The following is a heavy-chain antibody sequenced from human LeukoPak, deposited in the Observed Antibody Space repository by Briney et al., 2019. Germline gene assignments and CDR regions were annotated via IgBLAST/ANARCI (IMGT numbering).Heavy chain of an antibody. Sequence: GGSLRLSCAASGFTFTSYSINWVRQAPGKGLEWISYISSTSTNIYYADSVQGRFTISRDNAENSVFLQMNSLRADDTAVYYCATDLVATFNYWGQGALVTVSS. CDR3: ATDLVATFNY. CDR2: ISSTSTNI. V-gene: IGHV3-48*04. CDR1: GFTFTSYS. D-gene: IGHD2-8*02. J-gene: IGHJ4*02.